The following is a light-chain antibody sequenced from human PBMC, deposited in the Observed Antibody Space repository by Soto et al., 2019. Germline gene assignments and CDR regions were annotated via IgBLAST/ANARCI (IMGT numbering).Light chain of an antibody. V-gene: IGLV2-14*01. Sequence: QSALTQPASVSGSPGQSITISCTGTSSDVGGYNSVSWYQQHPGKVPKIMIYDVSIRPSGVPDRFSGSKSGNTSSLTISGLQAEDESDYCCSAYTSISTLVFGTGTKVTVL. CDR1: SSDVGGYNS. J-gene: IGLJ1*01. CDR2: DVS. CDR3: SAYTSISTLV.